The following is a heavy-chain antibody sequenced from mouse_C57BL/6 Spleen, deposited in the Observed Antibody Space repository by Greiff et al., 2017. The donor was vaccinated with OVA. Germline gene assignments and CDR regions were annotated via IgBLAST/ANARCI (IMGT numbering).Heavy chain of an antibody. Sequence: QVQLQQPGAELVKPGASVKLSCKASGYTFTSYWMHWVKQRPGRGLEWIGRMEPNSGGTKYNERFKSKATLTVDKPSSTAYMQLSSLTSEDSAVYYCARGGTGKPYYAMDYWGQGTSVTVSS. D-gene: IGHD3-3*01. J-gene: IGHJ4*01. V-gene: IGHV1-72*01. CDR2: MEPNSGGT. CDR1: GYTFTSYW. CDR3: ARGGTGKPYYAMDY.